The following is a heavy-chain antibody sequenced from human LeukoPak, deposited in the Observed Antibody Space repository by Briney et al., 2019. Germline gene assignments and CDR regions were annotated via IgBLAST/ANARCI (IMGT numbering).Heavy chain of an antibody. V-gene: IGHV3-23*01. CDR3: AKGETEGGGLAHAH. Sequence: GGSLRLSCAASGVTFPNYAMSWVRQAPGKGLEWVSAISGSGGTTCYADAVKGRFTISRDNSKNTLYLQMNSLSAEDTAEYYCAKGETEGGGLAHAHWGQGTLVTVSS. D-gene: IGHD2-15*01. J-gene: IGHJ4*02. CDR2: ISGSGGTT. CDR1: GVTFPNYA.